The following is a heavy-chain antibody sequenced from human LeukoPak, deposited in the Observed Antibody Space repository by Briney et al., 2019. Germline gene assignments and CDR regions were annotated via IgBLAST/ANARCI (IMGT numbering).Heavy chain of an antibody. CDR3: AKAVGYSTYWYFDL. J-gene: IGHJ2*01. CDR2: LSGSGGTT. D-gene: IGHD4-11*01. CDR1: GFTFSNDA. Sequence: PGGSLRLSCAASGFTFSNDAMNWVRQAPGKGLEWVSALSGSGGTTNYANSVKGRFTISRSNSKNTLYLQMNNLSVDDTAVYYCAKAVGYSTYWYFDLWGRGTLVTVSS. V-gene: IGHV3-23*01.